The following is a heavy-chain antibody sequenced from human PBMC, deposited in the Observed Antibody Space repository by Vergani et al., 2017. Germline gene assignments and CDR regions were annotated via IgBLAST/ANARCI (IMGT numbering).Heavy chain of an antibody. J-gene: IGHJ4*02. CDR3: ARAGYCSGGSCYSGIDY. CDR2: IYYSGCT. CDR1: GGSISSYY. V-gene: IGHV4-59*01. D-gene: IGHD2-15*01. Sequence: QVQLQESGPGLVKPSETLSLTCTVSGGSISSYYWSWIRQPPGKGLEWIGYIYYSGCTNYNPSLKSRVTISVDTSKNQFSLKLSSVTAADTAVYYCARAGYCSGGSCYSGIDYWGQGTLVTVSS.